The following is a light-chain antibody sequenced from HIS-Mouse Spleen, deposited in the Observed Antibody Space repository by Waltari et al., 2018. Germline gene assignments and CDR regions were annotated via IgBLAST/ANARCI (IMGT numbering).Light chain of an antibody. J-gene: IGLJ3*02. V-gene: IGLV1-47*01. CDR3: AAWDDSLSGPV. CDR1: RSNIGSNY. CDR2: RNN. Sequence: QSVLTQPPSTSGTPGQRVTSSSPGSRSNIGSNYSSWYQQLPGTAPKLLVYRNNQRPSGVPDRFSGSKSGTSASLAISGLRSEDEADYYCAAWDDSLSGPVFGGGTKLTVL.